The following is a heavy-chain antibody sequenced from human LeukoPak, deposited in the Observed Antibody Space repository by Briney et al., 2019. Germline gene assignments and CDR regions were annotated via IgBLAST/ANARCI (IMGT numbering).Heavy chain of an antibody. CDR1: GLTFSSYC. D-gene: IGHD6-25*01. CDR3: AKDPSAFDI. V-gene: IGHV3-7*03. CDR2: IKQDGSEK. J-gene: IGHJ3*02. Sequence: GASLRLSCAASGLTFSSYCMRWVRQAPGKGREWVANIKQDGSEKSYVASVKGRFTISRDNSKNTLYLQMNSLRAEDTAVYYCAKDPSAFDIWGQGTMVTVSS.